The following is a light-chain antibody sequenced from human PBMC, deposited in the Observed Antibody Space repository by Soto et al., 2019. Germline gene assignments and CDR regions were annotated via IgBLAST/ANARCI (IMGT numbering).Light chain of an antibody. CDR2: EGS. CDR1: SSDVGGYDL. V-gene: IGLV2-14*02. J-gene: IGLJ2*01. Sequence: QSALTQPASVSGSPGQSITISCTGTSSDVGGYDLVSWYQQHPGKAPKLIIYEGSNRPSGVSNRFSGSRSGNTASLTISGLQAEDEAHYYCTSYTLSSTLLFGGGTKLTVL. CDR3: TSYTLSSTLL.